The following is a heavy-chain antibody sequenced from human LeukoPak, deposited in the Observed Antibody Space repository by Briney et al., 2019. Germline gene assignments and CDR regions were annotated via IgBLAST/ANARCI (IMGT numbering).Heavy chain of an antibody. CDR3: ARVVGPAHLDS. Sequence: GGSLRLSCAASGFTFNNYWMHWVRQAPGKGLVWVSRINNDGSRTIYAGSVKGRFTISRDNAKNTRYLQMNTLRAEDTAVYYCARVVGPAHLDSWGQGTLVTVSS. CDR1: GFTFNNYW. V-gene: IGHV3-74*01. CDR2: INNDGSRT. J-gene: IGHJ4*02. D-gene: IGHD2-15*01.